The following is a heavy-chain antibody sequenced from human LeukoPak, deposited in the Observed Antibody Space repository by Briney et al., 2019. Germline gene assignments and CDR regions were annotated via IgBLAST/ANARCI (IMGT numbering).Heavy chain of an antibody. CDR3: ANEGSSWLYYFDS. CDR1: GFTFENYV. V-gene: IGHV3-43*02. Sequence: GGSLRLSCAASGFTFENYVMHWVRQAPGKGLEWVSLISENGGSTYYADSVKGRFTISRDNSKNSLYLQMNSLRTEDTAFYYCANEGSSWLYYFDSWGQGTLVTVSS. J-gene: IGHJ4*02. D-gene: IGHD6-13*01. CDR2: ISENGGST.